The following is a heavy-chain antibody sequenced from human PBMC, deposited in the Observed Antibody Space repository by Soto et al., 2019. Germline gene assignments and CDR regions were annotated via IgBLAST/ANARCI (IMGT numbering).Heavy chain of an antibody. Sequence: EVQLVESGGGLAQPGGSLRLSCAASGFTLSSDAMDWVRQAPGKGLEYVSGISSNGIGTYYENSVKGRFTISRDNSKNTVYLQMDSLRPEDMAVYYCARRARADYYYMDVWGKGTTVTVS. J-gene: IGHJ6*03. V-gene: IGHV3-64*01. CDR1: GFTLSSDA. D-gene: IGHD6-6*01. CDR2: ISSNGIGT. CDR3: ARRARADYYYMDV.